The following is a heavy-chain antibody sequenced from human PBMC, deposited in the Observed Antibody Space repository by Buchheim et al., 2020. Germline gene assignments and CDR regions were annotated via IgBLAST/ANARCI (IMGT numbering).Heavy chain of an antibody. CDR3: AFGGEYQLLSWRGYYYYGMDV. Sequence: QVQLVQSGAEVKKPGASVKVSCKASGYTFTSYDINWVRQATGQGLEWMGWMNPNSGNTGYAQKFQGRVTMTRNTSISTAYMELSSLRSEDTAVYYCAFGGEYQLLSWRGYYYYGMDVWGQGTT. V-gene: IGHV1-8*01. D-gene: IGHD2-2*01. J-gene: IGHJ6*02. CDR1: GYTFTSYD. CDR2: MNPNSGNT.